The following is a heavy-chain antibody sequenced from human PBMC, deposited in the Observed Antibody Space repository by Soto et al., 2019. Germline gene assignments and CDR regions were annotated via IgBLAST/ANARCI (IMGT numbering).Heavy chain of an antibody. J-gene: IGHJ3*01. V-gene: IGHV4-61*01. CDR1: GDSVSRGLYY. D-gene: IGHD2-15*01. Sequence: PSETLSRTCTVSGDSVSRGLYYWGWVLQPPGKGLEWIGYIYYSGSTNYNPSLENRVTMSLATSKNQFSLRLRSVTAADKAWYFPVSQFFVDCSGGLSYNAMYVRCQGTMVTVPS. CDR2: IYYSGST. CDR3: VSQFFVDCSGGLSYNAMYV.